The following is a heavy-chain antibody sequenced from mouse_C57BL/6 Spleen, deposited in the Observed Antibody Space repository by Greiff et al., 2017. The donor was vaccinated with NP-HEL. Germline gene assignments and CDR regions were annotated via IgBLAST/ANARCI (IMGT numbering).Heavy chain of an antibody. CDR3: ARRGPAWFAY. J-gene: IGHJ3*01. CDR1: GYTFTSYW. D-gene: IGHD3-3*01. Sequence: QVQLQQPGAELVRPGSSVKLSCKASGYTFTSYWMHWVKQRPIQGLEWIGNIDPSDSETHYNQKFKDKATLTVNKSSSTAYMQLSSRTSEDSAVYYCARRGPAWFAYWGQGTLVTVSA. CDR2: IDPSDSET. V-gene: IGHV1-52*01.